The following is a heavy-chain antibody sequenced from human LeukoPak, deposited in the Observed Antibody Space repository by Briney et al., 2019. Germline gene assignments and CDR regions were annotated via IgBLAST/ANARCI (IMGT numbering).Heavy chain of an antibody. J-gene: IGHJ4*02. Sequence: PGGSLRLSCAASGFTFSSYAMSWVRQAPGQGLEWVSAISGSGGSRYYADSVKCRFTISRDNSKNTLSLQMNSLRPEDTAMYYCSTGGPTNFDSWGQGTLVTVSS. CDR1: GFTFSSYA. CDR2: ISGSGGSR. V-gene: IGHV3-23*01. CDR3: STGGPTNFDS. D-gene: IGHD7-27*01.